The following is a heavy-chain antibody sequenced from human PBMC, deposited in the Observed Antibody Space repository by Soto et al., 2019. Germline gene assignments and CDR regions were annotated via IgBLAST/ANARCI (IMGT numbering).Heavy chain of an antibody. CDR3: ASGLTGYGSAWPAKPLHL. CDR1: NFFFGSYT. J-gene: IGHJ1*01. D-gene: IGHD6-19*01. Sequence: LRLSFVASNFFFGSYTMHWVRQAPGKLLEWVALISYDGAVKEYADFAKGRFAVSRDNSKDTLFLQMDSLRPADTGLYYCASGLTGYGSAWPAKPLHLWGQGTLVTVSS. CDR2: ISYDGAVK. V-gene: IGHV3-30*03.